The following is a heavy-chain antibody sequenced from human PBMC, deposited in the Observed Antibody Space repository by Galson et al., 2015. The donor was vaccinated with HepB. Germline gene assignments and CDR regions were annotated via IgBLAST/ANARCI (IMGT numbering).Heavy chain of an antibody. Sequence: SLRLSCAASGYSISDYWTHWVRQAPGKGLVWASRINSDGSSTIYADSVKGRFTISRDNAKNTLYVQMNSLRAEDTAVYYCAGGGDFRFFDYWGQGTLVTVSS. D-gene: IGHD2-21*02. CDR2: INSDGSST. V-gene: IGHV3-74*01. J-gene: IGHJ4*01. CDR3: AGGGDFRFFDY. CDR1: GYSISDYW.